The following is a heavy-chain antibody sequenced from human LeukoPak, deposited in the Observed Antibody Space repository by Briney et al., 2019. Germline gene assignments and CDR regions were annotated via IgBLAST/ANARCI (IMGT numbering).Heavy chain of an antibody. V-gene: IGHV3-21*01. Sequence: GGSLRLSCAASGFTFSSYSMNWVRQAPGKGLEWVSSISSSSSYIYYADSVKGRFTISRDNAKNSLYLQMNSLRAEDTSVYFCARADIAVAGTGFDYWGQGTLVTLSS. J-gene: IGHJ4*02. CDR3: ARADIAVAGTGFDY. CDR2: ISSSSSYI. CDR1: GFTFSSYS. D-gene: IGHD6-19*01.